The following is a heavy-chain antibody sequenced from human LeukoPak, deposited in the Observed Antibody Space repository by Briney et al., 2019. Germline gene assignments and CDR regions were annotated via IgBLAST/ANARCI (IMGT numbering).Heavy chain of an antibody. CDR3: ARDSGGEPYN. CDR2: IYYSGST. CDR1: GGSISSSSYY. D-gene: IGHD3-16*01. J-gene: IGHJ4*02. Sequence: SETLSLTCTVSGGSISSSSYYWGWIRQPPGKGLEWIGSIYYSGSTYYNPSLKSRVTISVDTSKNQFSLKLSSVTAADTAVYYCARDSGGEPYNWGQGTLVTVSS. V-gene: IGHV4-39*07.